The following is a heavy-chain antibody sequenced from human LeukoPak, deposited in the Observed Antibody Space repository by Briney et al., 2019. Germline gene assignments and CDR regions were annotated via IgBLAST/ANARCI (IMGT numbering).Heavy chain of an antibody. Sequence: GGSLRLSCAASGFTFSSYWMSWVRQAPGKGLEWVANIKKDGSEKYYVDSVKGRFTISRDNAKTSLYLQMNSLRAEDTAVYYCARPHINYYDSSGYFSWGQGTLVTVSS. J-gene: IGHJ5*02. CDR2: IKKDGSEK. CDR1: GFTFSSYW. V-gene: IGHV3-7*01. D-gene: IGHD3-22*01. CDR3: ARPHINYYDSSGYFS.